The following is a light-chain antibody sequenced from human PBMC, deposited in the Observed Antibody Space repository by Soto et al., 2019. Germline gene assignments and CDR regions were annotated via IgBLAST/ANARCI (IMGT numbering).Light chain of an antibody. CDR2: KAS. CDR3: QQFNLYSLT. Sequence: DIQMTQSPSTLSASVGDTVNITCRASQSISNWLAWYQQKPGKAPKVLISKASFLESGVPSRFSGSGSGTEFTLTISTLQPDDLATYYCQQFNLYSLTFGLGTKLEIK. CDR1: QSISNW. V-gene: IGKV1-5*03. J-gene: IGKJ2*01.